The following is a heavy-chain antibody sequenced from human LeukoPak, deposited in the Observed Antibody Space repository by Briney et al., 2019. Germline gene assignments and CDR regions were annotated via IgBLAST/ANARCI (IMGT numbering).Heavy chain of an antibody. D-gene: IGHD4-23*01. V-gene: IGHV4-59*01. Sequence: SETLSLTCTVSGGPISSYYLSWIRQPPGKGLEWIGYIYYSGSTNYNPSLKSRVTISVDTSKNQFSLKLSSVTAADTGVYYCARGATVVTWWGQGTLVTVSS. CDR3: ARGATVVTW. J-gene: IGHJ4*02. CDR1: GGPISSYY. CDR2: IYYSGST.